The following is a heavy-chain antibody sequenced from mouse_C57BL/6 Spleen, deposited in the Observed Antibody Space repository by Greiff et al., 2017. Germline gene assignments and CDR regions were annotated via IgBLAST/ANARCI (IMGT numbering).Heavy chain of an antibody. J-gene: IGHJ2*01. CDR3: ARNDDGYYPYFDY. CDR1: GFSLTSYA. D-gene: IGHD2-3*01. Sequence: QVQLQQSGPGLVAPSQSLSITCTVSGFSLTSYAISWVRQPPGKGLEWLGVIWTGGGTNYNSALKSRLSISKDNSKSQVFLKMNSLQTDDTARYYCARNDDGYYPYFDYWGQGTTLTVSS. CDR2: IWTGGGT. V-gene: IGHV2-9-1*01.